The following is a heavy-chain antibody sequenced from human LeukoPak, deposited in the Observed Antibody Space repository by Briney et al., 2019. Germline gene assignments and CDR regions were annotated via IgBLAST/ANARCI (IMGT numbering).Heavy chain of an antibody. CDR2: ISSSSNYI. D-gene: IGHD6-19*01. CDR1: GFAFSIYS. CDR3: ARELVAVSDTVGDF. Sequence: GGSLRPSCAASGFAFSIYSMNWVRQAPGKGLEWVSSISSSSNYINHADSVKGRFTISRDNAKNSLYLQMNSLRAEDTAVYYCARELVAVSDTVGDFWGLGTLVTVSS. V-gene: IGHV3-21*01. J-gene: IGHJ4*02.